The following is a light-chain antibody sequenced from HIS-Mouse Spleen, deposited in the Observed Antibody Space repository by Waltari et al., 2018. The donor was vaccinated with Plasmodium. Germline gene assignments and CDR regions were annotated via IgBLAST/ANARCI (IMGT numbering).Light chain of an antibody. CDR2: DAS. CDR3: QQYDNLPLT. J-gene: IGKJ4*01. Sequence: DIQMTQSPPSLSASVGDRVPITCQASQDISNYLNWYPQKQGKAPKLLIYDASNLEKGVPSRFSGSGSGTDFTFTISSLQPEDIATYYCQQYDNLPLTFGGGTKVEIK. CDR1: QDISNY. V-gene: IGKV1-33*01.